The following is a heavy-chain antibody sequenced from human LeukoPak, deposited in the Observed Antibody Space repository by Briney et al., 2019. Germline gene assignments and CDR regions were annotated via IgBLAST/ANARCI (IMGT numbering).Heavy chain of an antibody. CDR3: ARDQAYYDILTGYYDAFDI. CDR1: GGSISSYY. V-gene: IGHV4-59*01. D-gene: IGHD3-9*01. Sequence: PSDTLSLTCTVSGGSISSYYWSWIRQPPGKGLEWIGYIYYSGSTNYNPSLKSRVTISVDTSKNQFSLKLSSVTAADTAVYYCARDQAYYDILTGYYDAFDIWGQGTMVTVSS. CDR2: IYYSGST. J-gene: IGHJ3*02.